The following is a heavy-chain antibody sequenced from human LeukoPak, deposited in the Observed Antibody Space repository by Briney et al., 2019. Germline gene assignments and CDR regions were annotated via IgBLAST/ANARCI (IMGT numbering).Heavy chain of an antibody. V-gene: IGHV3-9*01. CDR3: ARGGDVLDP. D-gene: IGHD7-27*01. J-gene: IGHJ5*02. CDR2: INWNSGSI. Sequence: PGGSLRLSCAASGFTFDDYAMHWVRQVPGKGLEWVSGINWNSGSIGYADSVKGRFTISRDNSKNTLYLQMNSLRAEDTAVYYCARGGDVLDPWGQGTLVTVSS. CDR1: GFTFDDYA.